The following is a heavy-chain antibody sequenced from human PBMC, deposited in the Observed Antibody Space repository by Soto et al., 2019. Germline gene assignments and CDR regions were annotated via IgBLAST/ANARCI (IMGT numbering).Heavy chain of an antibody. CDR2: IKQDGSEK. CDR1: GVTFSIYW. V-gene: IGHV3-7*01. Sequence: PGGSLKLSCEASGVTFSIYWVNWVRQAPGTGLEWVANIKQDGSEKYYVDSVKGRLTISRDKDKNSLYLQMTSLRAEDTAVYYCVRGHSGTFDYWGQGALVTVSS. J-gene: IGHJ4*02. CDR3: VRGHSGTFDY. D-gene: IGHD1-26*01.